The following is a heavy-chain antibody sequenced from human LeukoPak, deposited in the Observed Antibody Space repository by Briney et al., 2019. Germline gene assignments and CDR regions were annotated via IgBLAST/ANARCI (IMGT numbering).Heavy chain of an antibody. CDR1: GFTFSSYA. Sequence: GGSLRLSCAASGFTFSSYAMSWVRQAPGKVLEWVSAISGSGGSTYYADSVKGRFTISRDNSKNTLYLQMNSLRAEDTAVYYCATYYYDSSGYFRASYFDYWGQGTLVTVSS. CDR2: ISGSGGST. J-gene: IGHJ4*02. D-gene: IGHD3-22*01. V-gene: IGHV3-23*01. CDR3: ATYYYDSSGYFRASYFDY.